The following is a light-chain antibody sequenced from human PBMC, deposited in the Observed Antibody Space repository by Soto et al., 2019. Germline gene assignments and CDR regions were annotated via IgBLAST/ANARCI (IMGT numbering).Light chain of an antibody. CDR3: QQYNSFPYT. CDR2: AAS. CDR1: QAIYHY. J-gene: IGKJ2*01. V-gene: IGKV1-16*02. Sequence: DIQMTQSPPSVSAFVGDRVTITCRASQAIYHYLAWFQQMPGKAPKPLLYAASSLQSGVPPKFSGSGFGTDFTLTISSLQPEDSATYYCQQYNSFPYTFGQGTKVEIK.